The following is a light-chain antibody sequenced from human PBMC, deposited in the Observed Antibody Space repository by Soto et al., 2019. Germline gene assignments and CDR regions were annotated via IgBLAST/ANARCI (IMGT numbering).Light chain of an antibody. CDR3: SQDNGWPPLYT. V-gene: IGKV3-15*01. CDR2: GAF. Sequence: EVVMTQSPVTLSVSPGERAALSCRASQSVGSNVAWYQQKPGQAPRLLIYGAFNRATGIPARFSGSGSGTEFTLTNSSLQAEKFAVYYRSQDNGWPPLYTFGQGTKLEIK. J-gene: IGKJ2*01. CDR1: QSVGSN.